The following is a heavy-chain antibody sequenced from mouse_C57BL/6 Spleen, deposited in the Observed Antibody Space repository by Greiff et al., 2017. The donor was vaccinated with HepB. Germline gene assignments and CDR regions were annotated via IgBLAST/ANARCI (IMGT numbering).Heavy chain of an antibody. J-gene: IGHJ2*01. CDR1: GYTFTSYD. D-gene: IGHD2-1*01. V-gene: IGHV1-85*01. CDR3: ARSGASGNYVLYYFDY. CDR2: IYPRDGST. Sequence: VKLVESGPELVKPGASVKLSCKASGYTFTSYDINWVKQRPGQGLEWIGWIYPRDGSTKYNEKFKGKATLTVDTSSSTAYMELHSLTSEDSAVYFCARSGASGNYVLYYFDYWGQGTTLTVSS.